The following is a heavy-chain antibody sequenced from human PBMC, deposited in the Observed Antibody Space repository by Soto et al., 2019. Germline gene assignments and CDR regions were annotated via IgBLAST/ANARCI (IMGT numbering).Heavy chain of an antibody. V-gene: IGHV3-30*03. D-gene: IGHD3-22*01. CDR2: ISYDGSEK. Sequence: GGSLRLSCAASGFTFSSYGMHWFRQAPGKGLEWVAVISYDGSEKHYADSVKGRFSISRDNSKNSMYMELDSLRAEDTAVYYCARAAVLCDVGSCSAFGYWGRGTLVTVSS. CDR1: GFTFSSYG. J-gene: IGHJ4*02. CDR3: ARAAVLCDVGSCSAFGY.